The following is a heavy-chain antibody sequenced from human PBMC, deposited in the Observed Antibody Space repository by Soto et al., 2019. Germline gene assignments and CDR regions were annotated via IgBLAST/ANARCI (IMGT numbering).Heavy chain of an antibody. CDR2: IYSGGST. CDR3: ARARGSSSWYAGIFDF. D-gene: IGHD6-13*01. V-gene: IGHV3-53*02. CDR1: GFTVSTNY. J-gene: IGHJ4*02. Sequence: EVQLVETGGGLIQPGGSLRLSCAASGFTVSTNYMNWVRQAPGKGLEWVSVIYSGGSTYYADSVKGRVTISRDNSKNTLELQMDSLRAEDTAVYYCARARGSSSWYAGIFDFWGQGTLVTVSS.